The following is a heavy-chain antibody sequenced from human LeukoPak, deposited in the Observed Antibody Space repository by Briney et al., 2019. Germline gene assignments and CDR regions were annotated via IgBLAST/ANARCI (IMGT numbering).Heavy chain of an antibody. Sequence: KPSETLSLTCTVSGASVSGSAYYWGWIRQPPGKGLEWIGEINHSGSTNYNPSLKSRVTISVDTSKNQFSLKLSSVTAADTAVYYCASLAYCGGDCYSQTRGVDDAFDIWGQGTMVTVSS. D-gene: IGHD2-21*02. J-gene: IGHJ3*02. CDR1: GASVSGSAYY. V-gene: IGHV4-39*07. CDR2: INHSGST. CDR3: ASLAYCGGDCYSQTRGVDDAFDI.